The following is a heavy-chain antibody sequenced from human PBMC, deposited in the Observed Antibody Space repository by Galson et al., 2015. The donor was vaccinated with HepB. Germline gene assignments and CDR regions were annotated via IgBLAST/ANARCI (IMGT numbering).Heavy chain of an antibody. Sequence: TLSLTCTVSGGSISSGSYYWTWIRQPAGKGLEWIGRIYTSGSTDYNPSLKSRVTMSVDPSKNQFSLKLSSVTAADTAVYYCARVPLDYSGDPDYWGQGTLVTVSS. D-gene: IGHD4-23*01. CDR1: GGSISSGSYY. CDR3: ARVPLDYSGDPDY. J-gene: IGHJ4*02. CDR2: IYTSGST. V-gene: IGHV4-61*02.